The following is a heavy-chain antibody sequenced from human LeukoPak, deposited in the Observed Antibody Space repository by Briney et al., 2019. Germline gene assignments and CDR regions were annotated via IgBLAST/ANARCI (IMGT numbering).Heavy chain of an antibody. J-gene: IGHJ5*02. V-gene: IGHV4-30-4*08. D-gene: IGHD2-2*01. Sequence: SETLSLTCTVSGGSISRGDYYWSWIRQSPGKGLEWIGCIYYSGSTYYYNPSLKSRITISVDTSKNQFSLKLSSVTAADTAIYYCARTDCSDTRCSGANWFDPWGQGTLVTVSS. CDR2: IYYSGSTY. CDR3: ARTDCSDTRCSGANWFDP. CDR1: GGSISRGDYY.